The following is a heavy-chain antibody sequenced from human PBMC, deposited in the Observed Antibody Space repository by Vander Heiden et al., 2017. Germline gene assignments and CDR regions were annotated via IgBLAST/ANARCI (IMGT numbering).Heavy chain of an antibody. CDR1: GFTFDDYA. D-gene: IGHD3-22*01. Sequence: EVQLVESGGGLVQPGRSLRLSCAASGFTFDDYAMHWVRQAPGKGLEWVSGISWNSGSIGYADSVKGRFTISRDNAKNSLYLQMNSLRAEDTALYYCAKVNAPLYYDSSGFDYWGQGTLVTVSS. CDR3: AKVNAPLYYDSSGFDY. V-gene: IGHV3-9*01. J-gene: IGHJ4*02. CDR2: ISWNSGSI.